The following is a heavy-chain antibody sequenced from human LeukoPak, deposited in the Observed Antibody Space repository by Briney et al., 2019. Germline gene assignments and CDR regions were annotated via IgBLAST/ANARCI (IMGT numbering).Heavy chain of an antibody. Sequence: ASVKVSCKASGYTFTSYGISWVRQAPGQGLEWMGWISAYNGNTNYAQKLQGRVTMTTDTSTSTAYMELRSLRSDDTAVYYCARDGTYYYDSSGDALDIWGQGTMVTVSS. CDR3: ARDGTYYYDSSGDALDI. D-gene: IGHD3-22*01. CDR1: GYTFTSYG. J-gene: IGHJ3*02. V-gene: IGHV1-18*01. CDR2: ISAYNGNT.